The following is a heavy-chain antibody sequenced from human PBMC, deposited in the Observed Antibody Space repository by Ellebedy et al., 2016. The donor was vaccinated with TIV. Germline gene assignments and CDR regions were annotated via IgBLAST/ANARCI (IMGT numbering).Heavy chain of an antibody. CDR3: ARLYSGNNGPSNAFDI. J-gene: IGHJ3*02. D-gene: IGHD1-26*01. V-gene: IGHV1-3*01. CDR2: INAGNGNT. Sequence: ASVKVSXXASGYTFTSYAMHWVRQAPGQRLEWMGWINAGNGNTKYSQKFQGRVTITRDTSASTAYMELSSLRSEDTAVYYCARLYSGNNGPSNAFDIWGQGTMVTVSS. CDR1: GYTFTSYA.